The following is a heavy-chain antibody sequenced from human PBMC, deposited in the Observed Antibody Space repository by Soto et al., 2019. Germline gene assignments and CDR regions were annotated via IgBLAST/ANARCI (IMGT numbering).Heavy chain of an antibody. CDR1: GGSFSGYY. J-gene: IGHJ6*02. CDR3: ASYSTESAYDILTGYYKGEYYYYYYGMDV. D-gene: IGHD3-9*01. CDR2: INHSGST. Sequence: PSETLSLTCAVYGGSFSGYYWSWIRQPPGKGLEWIGEINHSGSTNYNPSLKSRVTISVDTSKNQFSLKLSSVTAADTAVYYCASYSTESAYDILTGYYKGEYYYYYYGMDVWGQGTTVTVSS. V-gene: IGHV4-34*01.